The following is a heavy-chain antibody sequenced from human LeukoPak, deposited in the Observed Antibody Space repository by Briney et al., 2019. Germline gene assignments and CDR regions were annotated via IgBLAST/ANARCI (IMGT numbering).Heavy chain of an antibody. CDR3: ARDRVVVPAARSFGY. D-gene: IGHD2-2*01. V-gene: IGHV1-2*02. J-gene: IGHJ4*02. CDR2: IDPKSGVT. Sequence: ASVRVSCKASGYTFTGYYVHWVRQAPGQGPEWMGWIDPKSGVTNYAQKFQGRATMTRDTSISTAYMELSRLRSDDTAVYYCARDRVVVPAARSFGYWGQGTLVTVSS. CDR1: GYTFTGYY.